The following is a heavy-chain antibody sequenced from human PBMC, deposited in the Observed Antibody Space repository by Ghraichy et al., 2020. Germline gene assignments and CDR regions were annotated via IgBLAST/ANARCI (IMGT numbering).Heavy chain of an antibody. CDR2: INHTGGT. Sequence: SETLSLTCAVYGGSLSGYYWNWIRQPPGKGLEWIGEINHTGGTNYNPSLKSRVTISVDTSKNQFSLNLSSVTAADTAIYYCARSDYTQYYFDYWGQGTLVTVSS. CDR1: GGSLSGYY. V-gene: IGHV4-34*01. CDR3: ARSDYTQYYFDY. J-gene: IGHJ4*02. D-gene: IGHD3-16*01.